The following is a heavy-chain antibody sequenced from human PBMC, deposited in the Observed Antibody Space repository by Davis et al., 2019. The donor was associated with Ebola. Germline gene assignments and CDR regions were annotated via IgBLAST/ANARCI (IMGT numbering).Heavy chain of an antibody. CDR2: ISYDGSNK. V-gene: IGHV3-30-3*01. D-gene: IGHD3-16*01. CDR1: GFTFSSYA. Sequence: GGSLRLSCAASGFTFSSYAMHWVRQAPGKGLEWVAVISYDGSNKYYADSVKGRFTISRDNSKNTLYLQMNSLRAEDTAVYYCARSTLIGRSRGRGGMDVWGQGTTVTVSS. CDR3: ARSTLIGRSRGRGGMDV. J-gene: IGHJ6*02.